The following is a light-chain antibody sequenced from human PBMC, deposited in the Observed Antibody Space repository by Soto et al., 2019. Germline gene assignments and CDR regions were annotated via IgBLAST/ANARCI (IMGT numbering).Light chain of an antibody. Sequence: QSALTQPASVSASPGQSITISCTGTSSDVGSYNLVSWYQQHPGKAPKLMIYEGSKRPSGVSNCFSGSKSGNTASLTISGLQAEDEADYYCCSYAGSSRVFGGGTKLTVL. V-gene: IGLV2-23*01. CDR3: CSYAGSSRV. CDR2: EGS. J-gene: IGLJ2*01. CDR1: SSDVGSYNL.